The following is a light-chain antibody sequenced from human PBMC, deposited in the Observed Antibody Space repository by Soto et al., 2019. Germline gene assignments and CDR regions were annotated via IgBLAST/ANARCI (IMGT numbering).Light chain of an antibody. CDR3: LLYYGGAQPVV. Sequence: QAVVTQEPSLTVSPGGTVTLTCASSTGAVTSGHYPNWFQQKPGQAPGALIYSTNKKHSWTPARVSGSLLGGKAALTLSGVQPEDEAEYYCLLYYGGAQPVVFGGGTKLTVL. J-gene: IGLJ2*01. CDR1: TGAVTSGHY. CDR2: STN. V-gene: IGLV7-43*01.